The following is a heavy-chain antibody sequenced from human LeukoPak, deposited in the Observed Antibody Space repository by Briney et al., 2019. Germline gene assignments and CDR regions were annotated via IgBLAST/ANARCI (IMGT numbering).Heavy chain of an antibody. D-gene: IGHD3-22*01. Sequence: GGSLRLSCAVSGITLSNYGMSWVRQAPGKGLEWVSVIYSGGSTYYADSVKGRFTISRDNSKNTLYLQMNSLRAEDTAVYYCATEKYYYDSSGYYLDYWGQGTLVTVSS. V-gene: IGHV3-66*02. CDR2: IYSGGST. CDR3: ATEKYYYDSSGYYLDY. J-gene: IGHJ4*02. CDR1: GITLSNYG.